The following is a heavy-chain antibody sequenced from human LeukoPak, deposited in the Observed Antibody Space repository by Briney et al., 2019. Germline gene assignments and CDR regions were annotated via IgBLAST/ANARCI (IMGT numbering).Heavy chain of an antibody. V-gene: IGHV3-23*01. CDR1: GFSFNNYA. J-gene: IGHJ6*02. Sequence: GGSLRLSCAASGFSFNNYAMNWVRQGPGEGLEWVSTISAGGGNTYYADSVKGRFTISRDNSKNTLYLQMNSLRAEDTAVYYCAKSGVPAAIGHFYYYGLDVWGQGTTVTVSS. D-gene: IGHD2-2*02. CDR2: ISAGGGNT. CDR3: AKSGVPAAIGHFYYYGLDV.